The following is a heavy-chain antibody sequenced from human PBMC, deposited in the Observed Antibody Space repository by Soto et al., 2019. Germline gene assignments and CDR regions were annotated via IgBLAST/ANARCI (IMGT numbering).Heavy chain of an antibody. CDR2: IYYSGST. CDR1: GGSISSSSYY. Sequence: QLQLQESGPGLVKPSETLSLTCTVSGGSISSSSYYWGWIRQPPGKGLEWIGSIYYSGSTYYNPSLKSRVTVSVDTSKNQFSLKLSSVTAADTAVYYCAIRKVARYYYYYMHVWGKGTTVTVSS. CDR3: AIRKVARYYYYYMHV. J-gene: IGHJ6*03. D-gene: IGHD5-12*01. V-gene: IGHV4-39*01.